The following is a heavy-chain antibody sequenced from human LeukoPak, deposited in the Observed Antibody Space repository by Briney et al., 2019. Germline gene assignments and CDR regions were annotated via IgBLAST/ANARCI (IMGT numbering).Heavy chain of an antibody. Sequence: SQTLSLTCTVSGGSISSGSYYWSWIRQPAGKGLEWIERIYTSGSTNYNPSLKSRVTISVDTSKNQFSLKLSPVTAADTAVYYCARGGIAVAGTLTHWGQGTLVTVSS. D-gene: IGHD6-19*01. V-gene: IGHV4-61*02. CDR3: ARGGIAVAGTLTH. CDR1: GGSISSGSYY. J-gene: IGHJ4*02. CDR2: IYTSGST.